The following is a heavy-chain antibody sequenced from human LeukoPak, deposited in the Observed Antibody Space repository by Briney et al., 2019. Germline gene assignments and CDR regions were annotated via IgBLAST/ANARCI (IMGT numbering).Heavy chain of an antibody. CDR3: ARDQGDFYCTSSTCSGGAFDF. CDR1: GYIFTGYY. V-gene: IGHV1-2*02. J-gene: IGHJ3*01. CDR2: INSDSGDT. D-gene: IGHD2-2*01. Sequence: ASVKVSCKASGYIFTGYYMHWVRQAPGQGLEWMGWINSDSGDTKYAQKFQGRVTMTRDTSISTAYMELSSLMSDDMAVYYCARDQGDFYCTSSTCSGGAFDFWGQGTMVTVSS.